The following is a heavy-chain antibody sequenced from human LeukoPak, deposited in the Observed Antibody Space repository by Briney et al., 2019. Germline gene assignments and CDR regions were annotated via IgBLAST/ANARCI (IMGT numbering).Heavy chain of an antibody. CDR2: IYPRGSDT. D-gene: IGHD2-15*01. J-gene: IGHJ4*02. Sequence: GESLKISCKGFGYSFSTYRIAWVRQMPGKGLEWMGIIYPRGSDTRYSPSFQGQVTISADKSISTAYLHWSSLKASDTAIYYYARSSGASDYWGQGTLVSVSS. CDR3: ARSSGASDY. V-gene: IGHV5-51*01. CDR1: GYSFSTYR.